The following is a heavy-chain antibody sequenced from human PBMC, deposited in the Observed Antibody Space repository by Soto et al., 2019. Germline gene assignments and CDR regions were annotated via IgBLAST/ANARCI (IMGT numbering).Heavy chain of an antibody. CDR1: GFSLSTSGVG. V-gene: IGHV2-5*02. Sequence: QITLKESGPTLVEPTQTLTLTCSFSGFSLSTSGVGVGWLRQAPGKALECLGIIYWDNDRRYNPSLKKRLTPTKDTSKNLVLLTMTYMDPVDTPAEYCAHRLPYSSYWDVGWFDTWGQGTLVTVS. D-gene: IGHD2-21*01. J-gene: IGHJ5*02. CDR3: AHRLPYSSYWDVGWFDT. CDR2: IYWDNDR.